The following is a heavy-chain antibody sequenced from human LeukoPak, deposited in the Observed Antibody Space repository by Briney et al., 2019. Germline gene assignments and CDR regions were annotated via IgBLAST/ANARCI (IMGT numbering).Heavy chain of an antibody. D-gene: IGHD3-3*01. CDR1: GFTFSNYG. CDR2: IWYDGSNK. CDR3: ARSSITIFGVVIPGYYYYYMDV. J-gene: IGHJ6*03. Sequence: GGSLRLSCAASGFTFSNYGIHWVRQAPGKGLEWVALIWYDGSNKYYADSVKGRFTISRDNSKNTLYLQMNSLRAEDTAVYYCARSSITIFGVVIPGYYYYYMDVWGKGTTVTVSS. V-gene: IGHV3-30*02.